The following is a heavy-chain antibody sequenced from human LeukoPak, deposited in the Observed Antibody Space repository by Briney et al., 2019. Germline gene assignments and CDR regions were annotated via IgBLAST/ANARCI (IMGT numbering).Heavy chain of an antibody. D-gene: IGHD3-3*01. CDR2: INWNGDRI. J-gene: IGHJ3*02. CDR3: ARSRITIFGVITRGAFDI. Sequence: GGSLRLSXAASGFTFDDYGMNWVRQAPGKGLEWVSGINWNGDRIGYADSVKGRFTISRGNAKNSLYLQMNSLRAEDTALYYCARSRITIFGVITRGAFDIWGQGTMVTVSS. V-gene: IGHV3-20*04. CDR1: GFTFDDYG.